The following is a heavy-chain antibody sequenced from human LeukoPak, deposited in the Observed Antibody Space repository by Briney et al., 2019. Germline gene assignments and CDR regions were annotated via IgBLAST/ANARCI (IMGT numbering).Heavy chain of an antibody. D-gene: IGHD4-17*01. CDR2: ISYDGTNK. J-gene: IGHJ4*02. CDR1: GFTFSSYA. CDR3: ARDQLPLITVTTYLVDY. V-gene: IGHV3-30*04. Sequence: GGSLRLSCAASGFTFSSYAMHWVRQAPGKGLEWVAVISYDGTNKYYADSVKGRFTISRDTSKNTLYLQMNSLRAEDTAVYYCARDQLPLITVTTYLVDYWGQGTLVTVSS.